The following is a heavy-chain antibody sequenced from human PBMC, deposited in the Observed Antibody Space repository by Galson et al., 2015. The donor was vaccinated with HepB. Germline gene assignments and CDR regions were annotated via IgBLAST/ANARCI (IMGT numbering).Heavy chain of an antibody. CDR2: MNLNSGTT. J-gene: IGHJ4*02. V-gene: IGHV1-8*01. CDR1: GYTFTSYD. CDR3: ARGSTLRLGECPAVGCHPAH. D-gene: IGHD3-16*01. Sequence: SVKVSCKASGYTFTSYDINWVRPATGQGLEWMGWMNLNSGTTGFPRKFQGRVTMTGDTHISTAYMELTSLRSEDTAVYYCARGSTLRLGECPAVGCHPAHWGQGTLVTVSS.